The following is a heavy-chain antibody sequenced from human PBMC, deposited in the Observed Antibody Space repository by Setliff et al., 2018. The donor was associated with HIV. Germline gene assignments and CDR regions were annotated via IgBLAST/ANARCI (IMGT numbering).Heavy chain of an antibody. CDR2: IYHSGNT. V-gene: IGHV4-38-2*02. CDR3: ARDGSRTTGATGYYYGLYV. D-gene: IGHD1-1*01. Sequence: SETLSLTCTVSGYSISNDYYWGWIRQPPGKGLEWIASIYHSGNTYYNPSLKSRVTISVETSKNQFSLRLSSVTAADTAVYYCARDGSRTTGATGYYYGLYVWCQGTTVTVSS. CDR1: GYSISNDYY. J-gene: IGHJ6*02.